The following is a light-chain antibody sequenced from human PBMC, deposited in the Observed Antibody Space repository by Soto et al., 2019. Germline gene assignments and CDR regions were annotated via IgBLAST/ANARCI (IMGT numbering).Light chain of an antibody. CDR1: SSDVGGYNY. CDR3: SSYTSRSTLDYV. V-gene: IGLV2-11*01. J-gene: IGLJ1*01. Sequence: QSALTQPRSVSGSPGQSVTISCTGTSSDVGGYNYVSWYQQHPGKAPKLMIYDVSKRPSGVPDRFSGSKSGNTASLTISGLQAEDEADYYCSSYTSRSTLDYVFGSGTKVTVL. CDR2: DVS.